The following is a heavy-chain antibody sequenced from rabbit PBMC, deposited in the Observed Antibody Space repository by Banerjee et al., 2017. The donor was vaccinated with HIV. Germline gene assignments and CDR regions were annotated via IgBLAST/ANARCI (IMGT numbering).Heavy chain of an antibody. CDR2: VHTGDGNT. D-gene: IGHD2-1*01. Sequence: QSLEESGGDLVKPGASLTLTCTASGFSFSSSYYMCRVRQAPGKGLEWVGCVHTGDGNTYYASWAKGRFTISKTSSTTVTLQMTSLTAADTATYFCARGYASVTDYGAFGLWGPGTLVTVS. CDR1: GFSFSSSYY. V-gene: IGHV1S40*01. J-gene: IGHJ4*01. CDR3: ARGYASVTDYGAFGL.